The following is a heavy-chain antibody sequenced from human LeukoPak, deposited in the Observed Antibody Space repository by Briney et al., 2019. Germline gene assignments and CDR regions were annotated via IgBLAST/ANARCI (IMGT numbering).Heavy chain of an antibody. CDR1: GFTFSSYA. Sequence: GGSLRLSCAASGFTFSSYAMSWVRQAPGKGLEWVSGISGSGGSTYYADSVKGRFTISRDNSKNTLYVQMNSLRAEDTAVYYCAKDATYYYGSGSPSDYWGQGTLVTVSS. CDR2: ISGSGGST. D-gene: IGHD3-10*01. J-gene: IGHJ4*02. CDR3: AKDATYYYGSGSPSDY. V-gene: IGHV3-23*01.